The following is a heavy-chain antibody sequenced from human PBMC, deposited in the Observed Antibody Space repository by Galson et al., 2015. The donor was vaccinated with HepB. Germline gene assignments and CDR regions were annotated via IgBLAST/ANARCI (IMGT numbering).Heavy chain of an antibody. Sequence: LTCTVSGGSISSGSYYWSWIRQPAGKGLEWIGRIYTSGSTNYNPSLKSRVTISVDTSKNQFSLKLSSVTAADTAVYYCARDGLWFGEYYFDYWGQGTLVTVSS. D-gene: IGHD3-10*01. V-gene: IGHV4-61*02. CDR3: ARDGLWFGEYYFDY. CDR2: IYTSGST. J-gene: IGHJ4*02. CDR1: GGSISSGSYY.